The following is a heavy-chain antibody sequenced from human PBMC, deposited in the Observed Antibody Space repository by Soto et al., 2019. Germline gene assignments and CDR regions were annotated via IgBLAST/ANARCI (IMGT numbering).Heavy chain of an antibody. CDR2: IKSKTDGGTT. CDR3: TTDVYYGSGSYYNSPYFDY. CDR1: GFTFSNAW. V-gene: IGHV3-15*01. J-gene: IGHJ4*02. Sequence: GGSLRLSCAASGFTFSNAWMSWVRQAPGKGLEWVGRIKSKTDGGTTDYAAPVKGRFTISRDDSKNTLYMQMNSLKTEDTAVYYCTTDVYYGSGSYYNSPYFDYWGQGTLVTVSS. D-gene: IGHD3-10*01.